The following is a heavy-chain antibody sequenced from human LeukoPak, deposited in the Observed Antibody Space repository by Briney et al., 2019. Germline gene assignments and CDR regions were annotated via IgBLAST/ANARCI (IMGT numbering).Heavy chain of an antibody. CDR2: IYHSGST. J-gene: IGHJ4*02. D-gene: IGHD5-12*01. CDR1: GYSISSGYY. Sequence: SETLSLTCAVSGYSISSGYYWGWIRQPPGKGLEWIGSIYHSGSTYYNPTLKSRVTISVDTSKNQFSLKLSSVTAADTAVYYCARDHSGYEHWGQGTLATVSS. V-gene: IGHV4-38-2*02. CDR3: ARDHSGYEH.